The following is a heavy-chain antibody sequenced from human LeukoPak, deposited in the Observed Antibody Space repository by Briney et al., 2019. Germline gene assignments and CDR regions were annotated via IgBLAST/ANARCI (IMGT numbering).Heavy chain of an antibody. V-gene: IGHV5-51*01. Sequence: EGSPMIPLKCSGYRFPIYWIGWVRQLPGKGVEWMGIIYPGASDTKYSPSFQSQVTISADKSISPAYLQWSSLKASDTAMYYCARSLVAGTPGAFVIWGQGRMVTVSS. CDR1: GYRFPIYW. D-gene: IGHD6-19*01. CDR3: ARSLVAGTPGAFVI. J-gene: IGHJ3*02. CDR2: IYPGASDT.